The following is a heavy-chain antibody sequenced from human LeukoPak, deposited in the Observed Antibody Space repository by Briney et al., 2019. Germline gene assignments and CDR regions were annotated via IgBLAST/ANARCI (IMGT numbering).Heavy chain of an antibody. CDR2: ISSSSSYI. CDR1: GFTFSSYS. J-gene: IGHJ4*02. CDR3: AREYYGSGSYLASHFDY. Sequence: PGGSLRLSCAASGFTFSSYSMNWVRQAPGKGVEWVSSISSSSSYIYYADSVKSRFTISRDNAKNSLYLQMNSLRAEDTAVYYCAREYYGSGSYLASHFDYWGQGTLVTVSS. D-gene: IGHD3-10*01. V-gene: IGHV3-21*01.